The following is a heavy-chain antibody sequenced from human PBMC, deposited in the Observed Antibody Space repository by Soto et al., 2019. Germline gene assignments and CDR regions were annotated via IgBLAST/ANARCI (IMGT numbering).Heavy chain of an antibody. CDR3: ARGGGSPAY. J-gene: IGHJ4*02. D-gene: IGHD3-10*01. V-gene: IGHV4-59*01. Sequence: QVQLQESGPGLVKPSETLSLMCTVSGGSISSNYWSWIRQPPGKGLEYIGYIYYRGSTNYNPSLKSRVTISVDTRKTHSSLNLSSVTAADTAVYYCARGGGSPAYWGQGTLVTVSS. CDR1: GGSISSNY. CDR2: IYYRGST.